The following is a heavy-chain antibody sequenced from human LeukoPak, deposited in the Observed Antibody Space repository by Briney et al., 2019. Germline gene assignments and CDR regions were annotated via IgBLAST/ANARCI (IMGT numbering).Heavy chain of an antibody. Sequence: ASVKVSCKASGYTFTSYGISWVRQAPGQGLEWMGWISAYNGITNYAQKLQGRVTMTTDTSTSTAYMELRSLRSDDTAVYYCARVAAAGFHHNWFDPWGQGTLVTVSS. CDR2: ISAYNGIT. J-gene: IGHJ5*02. D-gene: IGHD6-13*01. CDR1: GYTFTSYG. V-gene: IGHV1-18*01. CDR3: ARVAAAGFHHNWFDP.